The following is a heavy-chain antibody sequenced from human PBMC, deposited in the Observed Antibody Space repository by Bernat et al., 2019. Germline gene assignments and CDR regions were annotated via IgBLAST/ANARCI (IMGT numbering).Heavy chain of an antibody. CDR3: ARNQGTTIVATITLSP. J-gene: IGHJ4*02. Sequence: EVQLLESGGGLVQPGGSLRLSCAASGFTFSSYAMSWVRQAPGKGLEWVSYISSSGSTIYYADSVKGRFTISRDNAKNSLYLQMNSLRAEDTAVYYCARNQGTTIVATITLSPWGQGTLVTVSS. D-gene: IGHD5-12*01. V-gene: IGHV3-48*04. CDR2: ISSSGSTI. CDR1: GFTFSSYA.